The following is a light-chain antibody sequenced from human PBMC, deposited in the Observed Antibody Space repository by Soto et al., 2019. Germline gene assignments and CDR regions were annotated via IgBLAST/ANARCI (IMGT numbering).Light chain of an antibody. J-gene: IGLJ1*01. Sequence: QSALTQPPSASGSPGQSVTISCTGTSSDVGGYNYVSWYQQHPGKAPKLMIYEVSKRPSGVPDRFSGSKSGNMASLTVSGLQAEGEADYYCCSYAGNFYVFGTGTKLTVL. CDR3: CSYAGNFYV. CDR1: SSDVGGYNY. CDR2: EVS. V-gene: IGLV2-8*01.